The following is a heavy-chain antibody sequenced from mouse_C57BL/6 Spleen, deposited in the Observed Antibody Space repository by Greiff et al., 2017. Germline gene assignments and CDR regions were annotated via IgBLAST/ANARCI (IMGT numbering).Heavy chain of an antibody. V-gene: IGHV1-9*01. CDR2: ILPGSGST. CDR3: AKMAGEAWFAY. Sequence: VQLQQSGAELMKPGASVTLSCKATGYTFTGSWIEWVKQRPGHGLEWIGEILPGSGSTNYNEKFKGKATFTADTSSNKAYMQRSSLTTEDSAIYYCAKMAGEAWFAYRGQGTLVTVSA. J-gene: IGHJ3*01. D-gene: IGHD2-3*01. CDR1: GYTFTGSW.